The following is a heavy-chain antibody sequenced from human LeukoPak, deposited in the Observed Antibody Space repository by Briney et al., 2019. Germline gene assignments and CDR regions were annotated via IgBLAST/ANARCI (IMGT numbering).Heavy chain of an antibody. Sequence: NSSETLSLTCAVSGGSISSSNWWSWVRQPPGKGLEWIGEIYHSGSTNYNPSLKSRITISVDKSKNQFSLKLSSVTAADTAVYYCAGTETTVVTPWFDPWGQGTLVTVSS. J-gene: IGHJ5*02. D-gene: IGHD4-23*01. CDR2: IYHSGST. CDR3: AGTETTVVTPWFDP. CDR1: GGSISSSNW. V-gene: IGHV4-4*02.